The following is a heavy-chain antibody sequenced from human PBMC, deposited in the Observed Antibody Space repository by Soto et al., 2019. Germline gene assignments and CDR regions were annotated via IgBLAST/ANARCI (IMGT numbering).Heavy chain of an antibody. D-gene: IGHD2-8*01. CDR2: SRNKANGYTT. CDR1: GFTFSDYY. J-gene: IGHJ2*01. CDR3: VRGRNGFDF. Sequence: EVQLVESGGAWVQPGGSLRLSCAVSGFTFSDYYMDWVRQSPGKGLEWLARSRNKANGYTTEYAAPVKGRFTISRDDSQNSLDLQMNSLRTDDTAVYYCVRGRNGFDFWGRGTLVTVSS. V-gene: IGHV3-72*01.